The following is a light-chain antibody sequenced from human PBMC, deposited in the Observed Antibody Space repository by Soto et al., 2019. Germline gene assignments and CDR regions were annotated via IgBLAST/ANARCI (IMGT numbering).Light chain of an antibody. J-gene: IGKJ5*01. CDR3: QQRSNWVT. V-gene: IGKV3-11*01. Sequence: EIVLTQSPATLSLSPGERYTLSCRASQSVSSHLAWYQQQPGQAPXXLIYDASNRATGIPARFSGSGSGTEFTPTISSLDPEFFAVYYCQQRSNWVTFGQGTRLDIK. CDR1: QSVSSH. CDR2: DAS.